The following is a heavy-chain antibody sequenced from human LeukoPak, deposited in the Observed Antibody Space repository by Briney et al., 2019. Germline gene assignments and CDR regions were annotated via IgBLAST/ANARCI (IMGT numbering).Heavy chain of an antibody. D-gene: IGHD2-15*01. CDR3: TRGGYCGADNCYSGGDYFDP. J-gene: IGHJ5*02. V-gene: IGHV3-74*03. Sequence: GGSLRLSCAASGFNVSIYWMHWVRQAPGKGLVWVSRINSDGSRRMYADSVKGRFTISRDNAKNTLYLQMNSLGAEDTATYFCTRGGYCGADNCYSGGDYFDPWGQGTLVTVSS. CDR2: INSDGSRR. CDR1: GFNVSIYW.